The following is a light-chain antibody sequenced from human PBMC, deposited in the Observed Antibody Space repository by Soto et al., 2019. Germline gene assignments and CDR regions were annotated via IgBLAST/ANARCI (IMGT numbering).Light chain of an antibody. CDR1: QSVSSN. CDR2: GAS. CDR3: QQYNNWAQT. J-gene: IGKJ1*01. Sequence: EIVMTQSPATLSVSPGERATLSCRASQSVSSNLAWYQQKPGQAPRILIYGASTRATGIPARFSGSGSGTEFTLTISSLQSEDFAVYYCQQYNNWAQTVGQGTSVEIK. V-gene: IGKV3-15*01.